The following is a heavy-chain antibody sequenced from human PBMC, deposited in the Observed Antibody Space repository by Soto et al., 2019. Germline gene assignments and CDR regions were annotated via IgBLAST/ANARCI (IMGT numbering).Heavy chain of an antibody. D-gene: IGHD1-7*01. V-gene: IGHV3-73*01. Sequence: EVQLVESGGGLVQPGGSLKLSCAASGFTFSGSAMHWVRQASGKGLEWVGRIRSKANSYATAYAASVKGRFTISRDDSKNTAYLQMNSLKTEDTAVYYCTRHDITGTIPSWFDPWGQGTLVTVSS. CDR3: TRHDITGTIPSWFDP. CDR1: GFTFSGSA. J-gene: IGHJ5*02. CDR2: IRSKANSYAT.